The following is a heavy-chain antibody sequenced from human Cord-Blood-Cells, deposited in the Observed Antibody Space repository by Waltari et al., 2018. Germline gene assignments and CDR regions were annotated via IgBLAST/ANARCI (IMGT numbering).Heavy chain of an antibody. J-gene: IGHJ3*02. CDR3: ARQVLGISGIGVAFDI. CDR1: GGSISSSSYY. D-gene: IGHD7-27*01. V-gene: IGHV4-39*01. Sequence: QLQLQESGPGLVKPSETLSLTCTVSGGSISSSSYYWGWIRPPPGKGLEWIGSIYYSGSTYSSPSLKSRVTISVDTSKNQFSLKLSSVTAADTAVYYCARQVLGISGIGVAFDIWGQGTMVTVSS. CDR2: IYYSGST.